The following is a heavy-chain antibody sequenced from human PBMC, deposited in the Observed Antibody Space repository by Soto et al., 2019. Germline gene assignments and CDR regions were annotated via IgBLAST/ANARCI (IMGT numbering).Heavy chain of an antibody. CDR3: ARATTYYYDSSGYPPDY. J-gene: IGHJ4*02. CDR2: ISAYNGNT. Sequence: QGQLVQSGAEVKKPGASVKVSCKASGYTCTSYGISWVRQAPGQGLEWMGWISAYNGNTNYAKKLQGRVTMTTDTSTRTAYMEMRSLRSDDTAVYYCARATTYYYDSSGYPPDYWGQGTLVTVSS. D-gene: IGHD3-22*01. CDR1: GYTCTSYG. V-gene: IGHV1-18*01.